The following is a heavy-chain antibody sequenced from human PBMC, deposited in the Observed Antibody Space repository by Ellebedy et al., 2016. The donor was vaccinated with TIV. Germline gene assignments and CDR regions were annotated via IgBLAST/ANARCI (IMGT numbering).Heavy chain of an antibody. J-gene: IGHJ5*02. CDR3: ARSDFDWSLTKKNWFDP. V-gene: IGHV4-59*01. D-gene: IGHD3-9*01. Sequence: MPSETLSLTCTVSGGSISSYYWSWIRQPPGKGLEWIGYIYYSGSTNYNPSLKSRVTISVDTSKNQFSLKLSSVTAADTAVYYCARSDFDWSLTKKNWFDPWGQGTLVTVSS. CDR1: GGSISSYY. CDR2: IYYSGST.